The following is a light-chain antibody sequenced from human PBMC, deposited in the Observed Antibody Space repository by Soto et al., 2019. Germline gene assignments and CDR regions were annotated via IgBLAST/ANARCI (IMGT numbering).Light chain of an antibody. CDR1: RSISTY. V-gene: IGKV1-39*01. J-gene: IGKJ1*01. CDR2: GAS. CDR3: HQTYANPWT. Sequence: DIQMTQSPSSLSASVGDRVTITCRASRSISTYLHWYQQKPGKAPKLLIYGASILQSGVPSTFSGSGSGTDFTLTISSLQPEDFATYYCHQTYANPWTFAQGTKVEVK.